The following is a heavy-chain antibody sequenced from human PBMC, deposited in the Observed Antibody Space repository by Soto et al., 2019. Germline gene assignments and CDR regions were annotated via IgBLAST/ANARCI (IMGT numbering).Heavy chain of an antibody. J-gene: IGHJ4*02. V-gene: IGHV3-48*01. D-gene: IGHD5-18*01. Sequence: PGGSLRLSCAASGFTFSSDWLHWVRQAPGKGLEWVSYISSSSSTIYYADSVKGRFTISRDNAKNSLYLQMNSLRAEDTAVYYCARDSGYSYGPLDYWGQGTLVTVSS. CDR2: ISSSSSTI. CDR1: GFTFSSDW. CDR3: ARDSGYSYGPLDY.